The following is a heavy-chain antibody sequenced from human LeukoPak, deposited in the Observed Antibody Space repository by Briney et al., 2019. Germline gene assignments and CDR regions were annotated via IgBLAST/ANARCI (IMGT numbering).Heavy chain of an antibody. J-gene: IGHJ6*04. V-gene: IGHV4-4*02. CDR1: GGSISSSNW. CDR3: ARSYIVVVPAAPGHYYGMDV. Sequence: PSGTLSLTCAVSGGSISSSNWWCWVRQPPGKGLEWIGEIYHSGSTNYNPSLKSRLTISVDKSKNQFSLKLSSVTAADTAVYYCARSYIVVVPAAPGHYYGMDVWGKGATVTVSS. CDR2: IYHSGST. D-gene: IGHD2-2*01.